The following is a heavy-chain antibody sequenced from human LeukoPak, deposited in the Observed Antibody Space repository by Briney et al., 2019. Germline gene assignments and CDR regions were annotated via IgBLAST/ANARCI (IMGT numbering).Heavy chain of an antibody. CDR2: ISYDGSNK. D-gene: IGHD5-12*01. J-gene: IGHJ4*02. CDR3: AKSVASDAY. Sequence: RRSLRLSCAASGFTFNSYGMHWVRQAPGKGLEWVAVISYDGSNKYYADFVKGRFTISRDNSKNTLSLQMNGLIPEDTAVYYCAKSVASDAYWGQGTLVTVSS. V-gene: IGHV3-30*18. CDR1: GFTFNSYG.